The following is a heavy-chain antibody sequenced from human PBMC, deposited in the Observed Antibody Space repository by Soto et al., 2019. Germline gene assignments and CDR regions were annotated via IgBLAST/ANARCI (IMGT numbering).Heavy chain of an antibody. CDR1: GYTFTGYY. Sequence: QVQLVQSGAEVKKPGASVKVSCKASGYTFTGYYMHWVRQAPGQGLEWMGWINPNSGGTNYAQKFPGRVTMTRDTSISTDYMELSRLRSDDTAVYYCARSVTTVTYNWFDPWGQGTLVTVSS. CDR3: ARSVTTVTYNWFDP. V-gene: IGHV1-2*02. J-gene: IGHJ5*02. CDR2: INPNSGGT. D-gene: IGHD4-17*01.